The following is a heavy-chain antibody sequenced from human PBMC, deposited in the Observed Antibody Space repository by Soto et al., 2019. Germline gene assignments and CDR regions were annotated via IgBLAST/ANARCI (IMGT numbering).Heavy chain of an antibody. CDR2: IIPMFGTG. CDR3: ARENRDDNSGWYSSSDWFDP. Sequence: QVQLVQSGAEVKKPGSSVRVSCKASGDTSDSFSISWVRQAPGQGLEWMGGIIPMFGTGNYAQKFQGRLTITADESTGTSYMGLKSLRSEDTAVYFCARENRDDNSGWYSSSDWFDPWGQGTLVTVSS. D-gene: IGHD6-19*01. CDR1: GDTSDSFS. J-gene: IGHJ5*02. V-gene: IGHV1-69*01.